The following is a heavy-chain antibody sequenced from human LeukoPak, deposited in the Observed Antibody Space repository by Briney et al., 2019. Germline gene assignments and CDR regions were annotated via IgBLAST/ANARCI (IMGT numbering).Heavy chain of an antibody. CDR3: AKDRDCSSTGCYVFAN. CDR2: ISGDGEST. Sequence: PGGSLRLSCAASGVTLRNYAMTWIRQAPGKGLQWVSVISGDGESTYYADSVRGRFTISRDNSTNTMYLQMDNLRAEDTAIYYCAKDRDCSSTGCYVFANWGQGTLVTVSS. J-gene: IGHJ4*02. D-gene: IGHD2-2*01. CDR1: GVTLRNYA. V-gene: IGHV3-23*01.